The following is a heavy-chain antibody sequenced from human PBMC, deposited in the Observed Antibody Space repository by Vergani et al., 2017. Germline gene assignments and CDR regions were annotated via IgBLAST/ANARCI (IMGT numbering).Heavy chain of an antibody. D-gene: IGHD3-10*01. Sequence: QVQLVQSGAEVKKPGASVKVSCKASGYTFTGYYMHWLRQAPGQGLSWMGWINPNSGGTNYAQKFQARVTMTRDTSISTAYMELSRMRSDDTAVYYCARAGNHNPYYYGSGSYQSDYYFDYWGQGTLVTVAS. V-gene: IGHV1-2*02. J-gene: IGHJ4*02. CDR2: INPNSGGT. CDR3: ARAGNHNPYYYGSGSYQSDYYFDY. CDR1: GYTFTGYY.